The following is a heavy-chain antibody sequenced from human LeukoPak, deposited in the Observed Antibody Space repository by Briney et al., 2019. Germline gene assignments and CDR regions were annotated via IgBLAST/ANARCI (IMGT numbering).Heavy chain of an antibody. Sequence: ASVKVSCKTSGYIFAHNGISWVRQAPGQGPEWMGWISAYNGDTNYAQNFQGRVTMTRDTSTSTVYMELRSLRSDDTAVYYCARDARVYCSSTSCYAGIGYWGQGTLVTVSS. CDR2: ISAYNGDT. CDR1: GYIFAHNG. D-gene: IGHD2-2*01. CDR3: ARDARVYCSSTSCYAGIGY. J-gene: IGHJ4*02. V-gene: IGHV1-18*01.